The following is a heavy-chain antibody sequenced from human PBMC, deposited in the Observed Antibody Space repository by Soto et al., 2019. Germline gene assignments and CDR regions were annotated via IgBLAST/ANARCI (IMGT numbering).Heavy chain of an antibody. J-gene: IGHJ6*02. CDR3: AQCLLGVNYYYGMDV. V-gene: IGHV1-69*12. Sequence: QVQLVQSGAEVKKPGSSVKVSCKASGGTFSSYAINWVRQAPGQGLEGMGGIIPIFATADYAQKFQGRVTITADESTSTAYMELSSLRSEDTAVYYCAQCLLGVNYYYGMDVWGQGTTVTVSS. CDR1: GGTFSSYA. CDR2: IIPIFATA. D-gene: IGHD3-16*01.